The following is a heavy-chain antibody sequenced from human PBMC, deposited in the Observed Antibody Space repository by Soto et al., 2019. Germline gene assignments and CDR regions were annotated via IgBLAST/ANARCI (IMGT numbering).Heavy chain of an antibody. D-gene: IGHD3-3*01. Sequence: LRLSCAASGFTFSSYAMHWVRQAPGTGLEWVAGISYDGSNKYYADSVRGRFTISSDNSKNTLYMQMNSLRAEDTAVYYCARAGDFWSGYQSRSRYYYYGMDVWGQGTTVTVSS. V-gene: IGHV3-30-3*01. CDR2: ISYDGSNK. CDR3: ARAGDFWSGYQSRSRYYYYGMDV. CDR1: GFTFSSYA. J-gene: IGHJ6*02.